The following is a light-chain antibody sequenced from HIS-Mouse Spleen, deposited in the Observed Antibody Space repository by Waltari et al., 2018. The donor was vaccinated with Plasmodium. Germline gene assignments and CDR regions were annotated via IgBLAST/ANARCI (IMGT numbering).Light chain of an antibody. CDR3: SSYAGSNKLV. J-gene: IGLJ2*01. V-gene: IGLV2-8*01. Sequence: QSALTQPPSASGSPGPSVTISCTGTSSDVGGYNYVSWYQQHPGKAPKLWIYEVSKRPSGVPDRFSGSKSGKTASLTVSGLQAEDEADYYCSSYAGSNKLVFGGGTKLTVL. CDR2: EVS. CDR1: SSDVGGYNY.